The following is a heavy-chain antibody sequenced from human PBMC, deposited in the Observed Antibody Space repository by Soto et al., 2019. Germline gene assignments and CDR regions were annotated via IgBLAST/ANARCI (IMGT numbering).Heavy chain of an antibody. V-gene: IGHV3-15*07. J-gene: IGHJ4*02. CDR3: TTMTTVTSRYSDY. D-gene: IGHD4-17*01. CDR1: GFTFSNAW. Sequence: GGSLRLSCAASGFTFSNAWMNWVRQAPGKGLEWVGRIKSKTDGGTTDYAAPVKGRFTISRDDSKNTLYLQMNSLKTEDTAVYYCTTMTTVTSRYSDYWGQGTLVTVSS. CDR2: IKSKTDGGTT.